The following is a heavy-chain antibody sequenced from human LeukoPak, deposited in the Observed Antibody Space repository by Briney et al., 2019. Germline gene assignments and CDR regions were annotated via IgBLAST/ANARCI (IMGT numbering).Heavy chain of an antibody. Sequence: SVKVSCEASGFTFTSSAMQWVRQARGQRLEWIGWIVVGSGNTNYAQKFQERVTITRDMSTSTAYMELSSLRSEDTAVYYCAANPLGDYYYMDVWGKGTTVTVSS. CDR2: IVVGSGNT. J-gene: IGHJ6*03. CDR1: GFTFTSSA. D-gene: IGHD3-16*01. CDR3: AANPLGDYYYMDV. V-gene: IGHV1-58*02.